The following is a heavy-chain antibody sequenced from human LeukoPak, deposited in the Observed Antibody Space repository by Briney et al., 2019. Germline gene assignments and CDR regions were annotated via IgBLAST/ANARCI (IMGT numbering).Heavy chain of an antibody. Sequence: GGSLRLSCAASGFAFSIYVMHWVRQPPGKGLEYVSAISSNGINTYYANSMKGRFTISRDNSKNTLYLKVGSLRPEDMAVYYCAREADLYYFDYWGQGTLVTVSS. CDR3: AREADLYYFDY. CDR2: ISSNGINT. V-gene: IGHV3-64*01. CDR1: GFAFSIYV. J-gene: IGHJ4*02. D-gene: IGHD6-13*01.